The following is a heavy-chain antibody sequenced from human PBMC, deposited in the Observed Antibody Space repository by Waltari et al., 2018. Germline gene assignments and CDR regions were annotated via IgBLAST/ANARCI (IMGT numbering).Heavy chain of an antibody. J-gene: IGHJ6*02. V-gene: IGHV1-24*01. CDR3: ATDRLPRYYYYYYGMDV. D-gene: IGHD3-16*01. CDR1: GYTLTELS. CDR2: FEPEDGET. Sequence: QVQLVQSGAEVKKHGASVKVSCKVSGYTLTELSMHWLRPAPGKGLEWMGGFEPEDGETIYAQKFQVRVTMTEDTSTDTAYMELSSLRSEDTAVYYCATDRLPRYYYYYYGMDVWGQGTTVTVSS.